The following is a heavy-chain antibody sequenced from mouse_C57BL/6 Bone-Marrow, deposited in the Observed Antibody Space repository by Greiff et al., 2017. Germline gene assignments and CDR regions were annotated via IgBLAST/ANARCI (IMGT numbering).Heavy chain of an antibody. V-gene: IGHV8-8*01. CDR3: ARIGGGESMDY. J-gene: IGHJ4*01. CDR2: IWWDDDT. Sequence: QVTLKESGPGILQPSQTLSLTCSFSGFSLSTFGMGVGWIRQPSGKGLEWLAHIWWDDDTYYNQALKSRLTIAKDTSKNQVFHKNANVYTADTATDYCARIGGGESMDYWGQGTAVTVSS. CDR1: GFSLSTFGMG.